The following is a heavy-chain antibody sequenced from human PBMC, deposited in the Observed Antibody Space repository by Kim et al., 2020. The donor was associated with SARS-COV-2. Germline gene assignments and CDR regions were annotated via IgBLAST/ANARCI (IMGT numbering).Heavy chain of an antibody. V-gene: IGHV3-48*02. CDR3: ARDRGNTAMAPYAFDI. CDR2: ISSSSSTI. J-gene: IGHJ3*02. D-gene: IGHD5-18*01. Sequence: GGSLRLSCAASGFTFSSYSMNWVRQAPGKGLEWVSYISSSSSTIYYADSVKGRFTISRDNAKNSLYLQMNSLRDEDTAVYYCARDRGNTAMAPYAFDIWGQATMVTVSS. CDR1: GFTFSSYS.